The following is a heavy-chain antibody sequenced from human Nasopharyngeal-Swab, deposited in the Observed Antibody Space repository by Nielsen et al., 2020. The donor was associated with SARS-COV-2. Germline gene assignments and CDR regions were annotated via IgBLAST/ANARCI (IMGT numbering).Heavy chain of an antibody. V-gene: IGHV7-4-1*02. D-gene: IGHD6-19*01. CDR3: ARDPSLYSSGSFDY. Sequence: VRQMPGKGLEWMGWINTNTGNPTYAQGFTGRFVFSLDTSVSTAYLQISSLKAEDTAVYYCARDPSLYSSGSFDYWGQGTLVTVSS. CDR2: INTNTGNP. J-gene: IGHJ4*02.